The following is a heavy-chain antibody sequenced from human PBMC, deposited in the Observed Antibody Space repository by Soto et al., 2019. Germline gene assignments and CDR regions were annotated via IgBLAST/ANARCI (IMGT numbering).Heavy chain of an antibody. V-gene: IGHV5-51*01. J-gene: IGHJ6*02. Sequence: AGESLKISCKGSGYTFTNYWIGWVRQMPGKGLEWMGIIYPGDSDTKYNPSFQGQVTISADKSITTTYLQWSSLKASDTAIYYCAASIFYYIMDVWGQGTPVTVFS. CDR3: AASIFYYIMDV. CDR2: IYPGDSDT. CDR1: GYTFTNYW.